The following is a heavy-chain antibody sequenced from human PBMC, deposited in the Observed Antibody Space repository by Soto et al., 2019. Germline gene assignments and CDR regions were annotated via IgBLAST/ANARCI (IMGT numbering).Heavy chain of an antibody. CDR2: ISGSGGST. CDR3: AKEGAAMVKDPCPPDY. J-gene: IGHJ4*02. CDR1: GFTFSSYS. Sequence: HPGGSLRLSCAASGFTFSSYSMSWVRQAPGKGLEWVSAISGSGGSTYYADSVKGRFTISRDNSKNTLYLQMNSLRAEDTAVYYCAKEGAAMVKDPCPPDYCGQGTLVTVSS. D-gene: IGHD5-18*01. V-gene: IGHV3-23*01.